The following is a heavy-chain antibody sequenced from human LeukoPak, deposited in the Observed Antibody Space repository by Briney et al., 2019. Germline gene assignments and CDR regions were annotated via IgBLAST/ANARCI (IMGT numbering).Heavy chain of an antibody. V-gene: IGHV3-74*01. D-gene: IGHD1-14*01. CDR1: GFTFSGLR. Sequence: GGSLRLSCAASGFTFSGLRMNWVRQAPGKGLVWVSRINSDGSTTNYADSVKGRFTISRDNAKNTLYLQMNSLRAEDTAVYYCVVLSATNSFDYWGQGTLVTVSS. CDR2: INSDGSTT. J-gene: IGHJ4*02. CDR3: VVLSATNSFDY.